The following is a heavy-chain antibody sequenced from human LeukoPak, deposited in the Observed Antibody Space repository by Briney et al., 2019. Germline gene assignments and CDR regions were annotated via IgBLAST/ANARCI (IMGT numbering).Heavy chain of an antibody. Sequence: GGSLRLSCAASGFTFSSYSMNWVRQAPGKGREWVSYISSSGSTIYYAYSVKGPFTISRDNAKNSLYLQMTSLRAEDTAVYYCARDPRSGYYPDYWGQGTLVTVSS. V-gene: IGHV3-48*04. CDR3: ARDPRSGYYPDY. J-gene: IGHJ4*02. CDR2: ISSSGSTI. D-gene: IGHD3-22*01. CDR1: GFTFSSYS.